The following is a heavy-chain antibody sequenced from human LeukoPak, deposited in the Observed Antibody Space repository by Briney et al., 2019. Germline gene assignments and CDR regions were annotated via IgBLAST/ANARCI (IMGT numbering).Heavy chain of an antibody. D-gene: IGHD6-19*01. Sequence: GGSLRLSCAASGFTFSSNAMHWVRQAPGKGLEWVAVISYDGSNKYYADSVKGRFTISRDNSKNTLYLQMNSLRAEDTAVYYCARDRGSGWYYFDYWGQGTLVTVSS. CDR1: GFTFSSNA. CDR2: ISYDGSNK. J-gene: IGHJ4*02. V-gene: IGHV3-30-3*01. CDR3: ARDRGSGWYYFDY.